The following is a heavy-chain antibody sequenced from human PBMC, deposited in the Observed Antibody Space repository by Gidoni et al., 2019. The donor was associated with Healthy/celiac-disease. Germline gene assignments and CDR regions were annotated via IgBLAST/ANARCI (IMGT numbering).Heavy chain of an antibody. V-gene: IGHV4-39*07. CDR3: ARGGIVVVPAANFDY. D-gene: IGHD2-2*01. Sequence: QLQLQESGPGLVKPSETLSLTCPVSGGSISSSSYYWGWIRQPPGKGLEWIGSIYYSGSTYYNPSLKSRVTISVDTSKNQFSLKLSSVTAADTAVYYCARGGIVVVPAANFDYWGQGTLVTVSS. J-gene: IGHJ4*02. CDR1: GGSISSSSYY. CDR2: IYYSGST.